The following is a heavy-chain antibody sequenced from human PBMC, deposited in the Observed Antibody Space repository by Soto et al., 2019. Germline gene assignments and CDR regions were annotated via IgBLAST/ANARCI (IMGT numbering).Heavy chain of an antibody. CDR3: AKDQEMATIMSSWAYYYYGMDV. CDR2: ISYDGSNK. D-gene: IGHD5-12*01. V-gene: IGHV3-30*18. Sequence: GGSLRLSCAASGFTFSSYGMHWVRQAPGKGLEWVAVISYDGSNKYYADSVKGRFTISRDNSKNTLYLQMNSLRAEDTAVYYCAKDQEMATIMSSWAYYYYGMDVWGQGTTVTVSS. CDR1: GFTFSSYG. J-gene: IGHJ6*02.